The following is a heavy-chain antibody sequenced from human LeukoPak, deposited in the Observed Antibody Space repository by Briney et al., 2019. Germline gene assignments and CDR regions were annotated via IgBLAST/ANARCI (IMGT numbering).Heavy chain of an antibody. Sequence: PSETLSLTCAVSGGSISSGGYSWSWIRQPPGKGLEWIGYIYHSGSTYYNPFLKSRVTISVDRSKNQFSLKLSSVTAADTAVYYCARGPVGNSSSSIDYWGQGTLVTVSS. V-gene: IGHV4-30-2*01. J-gene: IGHJ4*02. CDR2: IYHSGST. D-gene: IGHD6-6*01. CDR1: GGSISSGGYS. CDR3: ARGPVGNSSSSIDY.